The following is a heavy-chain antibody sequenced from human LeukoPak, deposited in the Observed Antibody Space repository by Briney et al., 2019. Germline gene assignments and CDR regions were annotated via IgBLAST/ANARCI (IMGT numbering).Heavy chain of an antibody. CDR3: ARWGDRRGGAFDI. V-gene: IGHV3-21*01. CDR2: ISSSSSSI. D-gene: IGHD3-16*01. Sequence: GGSLRLSCAASGFXFSTYTXXWVXXAPXKXXEXVSSISSSSSSIYYADSVKGRFTISRDNAKNSLYLQMNSLRAEDTALYYCARWGDRRGGAFDIWGQGTMVTVSS. J-gene: IGHJ3*02. CDR1: GFXFSTYT.